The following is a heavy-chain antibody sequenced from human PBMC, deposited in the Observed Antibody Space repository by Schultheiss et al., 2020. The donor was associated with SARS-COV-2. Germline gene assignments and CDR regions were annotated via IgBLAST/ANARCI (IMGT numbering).Heavy chain of an antibody. D-gene: IGHD6-19*01. CDR2: ISYDGSNK. V-gene: IGHV3-30*03. CDR3: ARDVAGTRGYYYGMDV. Sequence: GGSLRLSCAASGFTFSDYYMSWIRQAPGKGLEWVAVISYDGSNKYYADSVKGRFTISRDNSKNTLYLQMNSLRAEDTAVYYCARDVAGTRGYYYGMDVWGQGTTVTVSS. CDR1: GFTFSDYY. J-gene: IGHJ6*02.